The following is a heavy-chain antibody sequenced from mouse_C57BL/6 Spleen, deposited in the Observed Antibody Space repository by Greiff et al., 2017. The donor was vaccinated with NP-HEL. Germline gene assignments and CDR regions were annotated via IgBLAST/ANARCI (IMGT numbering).Heavy chain of an antibody. Sequence: QVQLQQSGAELVRPGTSVKVSCKASGYAFTNYLIEWVKQRPGQGLEWIGVINPGSGGTNYNEKFKGKATLTADKSSSTAYMQLSSLTSEDSAVYFCARSGEIWYFDVWGTGTTVTVSS. CDR2: INPGSGGT. V-gene: IGHV1-54*01. J-gene: IGHJ1*03. CDR1: GYAFTNYL. CDR3: ARSGEIWYFDV.